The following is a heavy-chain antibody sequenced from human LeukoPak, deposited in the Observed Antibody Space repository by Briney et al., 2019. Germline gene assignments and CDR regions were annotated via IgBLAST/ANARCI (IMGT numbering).Heavy chain of an antibody. V-gene: IGHV4-30-4*01. CDR3: ATLPGYCSSTSCYRRFDY. J-gene: IGHJ4*02. CDR2: IYYSGST. CDR1: GGSISSGDYY. Sequence: PSQTLSLTCTVSGGSISSGDYYWSWIRQPPGKGLEWIGYIYYSGSTYYNPSLKSRVTISVDTSKNQFSLKLSSVTAADTAVYYCATLPGYCSSTSCYRRFDYWGQGTLVTVSS. D-gene: IGHD2-2*01.